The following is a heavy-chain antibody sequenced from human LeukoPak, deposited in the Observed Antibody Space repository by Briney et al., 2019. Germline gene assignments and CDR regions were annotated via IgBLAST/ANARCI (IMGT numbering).Heavy chain of an antibody. CDR2: ISSGSSYI. V-gene: IGHV3-21*01. Sequence: GGSLRLSCAASGFTFSGYSMNWVRQAPGKGLEWVSSISSGSSYIYYADSVKGRFTISRDNSKNTLYLQMNSLRAEDTAVYYCAELGITMIGGVWGKGTTVTISS. J-gene: IGHJ6*04. D-gene: IGHD3-10*02. CDR3: AELGITMIGGV. CDR1: GFTFSGYS.